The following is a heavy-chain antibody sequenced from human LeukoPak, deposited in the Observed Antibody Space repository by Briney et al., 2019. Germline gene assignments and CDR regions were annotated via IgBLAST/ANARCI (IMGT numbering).Heavy chain of an antibody. CDR1: GYTFTGYY. J-gene: IGHJ4*02. D-gene: IGHD6-19*01. Sequence: SVKVSCKASGYTFTGYYMHWVRQAPGQGLEWMGWINPNSGGTNYAQKFQGRVTMTRDTSISTAYMELSRLRSDDTAVYYCARPYYSSGWPIDYWGQGTLVTVSS. CDR2: INPNSGGT. CDR3: ARPYYSSGWPIDY. V-gene: IGHV1-2*02.